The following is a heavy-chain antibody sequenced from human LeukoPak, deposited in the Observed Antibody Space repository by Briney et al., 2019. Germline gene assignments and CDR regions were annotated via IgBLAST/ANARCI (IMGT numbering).Heavy chain of an antibody. D-gene: IGHD5-18*01. J-gene: IGHJ4*02. Sequence: SETLSLTCTVSGGSVSSYCWSWIRQPPGKGLEWIGYIYYSGSTNYNPSLKSRVTISVDTSKNQFSLKLSSVTAADTAVYYCARAQYSYGYPSDYWGQGTLVTVSS. CDR2: IYYSGST. V-gene: IGHV4-59*02. CDR3: ARAQYSYGYPSDY. CDR1: GGSVSSYC.